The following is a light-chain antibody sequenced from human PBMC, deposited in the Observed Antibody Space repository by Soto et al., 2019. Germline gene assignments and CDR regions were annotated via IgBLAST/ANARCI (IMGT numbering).Light chain of an antibody. CDR3: QNYNTYSQFT. CDR2: GAS. V-gene: IGKV1-27*01. Sequence: DIQITQSPSSLSASVGDRVTITCRASQGIADYLAWYQQKPGKVPKLLIYGASTLQSGVPSRYSGSGSGTDFTLTISSLQPEDAATYYCQNYNTYSQFTFGPGTKVDI. J-gene: IGKJ3*01. CDR1: QGIADY.